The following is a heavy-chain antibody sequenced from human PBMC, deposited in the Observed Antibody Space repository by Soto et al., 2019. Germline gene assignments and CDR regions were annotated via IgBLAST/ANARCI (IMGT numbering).Heavy chain of an antibody. D-gene: IGHD4-17*01. Sequence: PWGSLRLSCAASGFTFTSYAMSWVRQAPGKGLDWVSVISGSGGSTYFADSVKGRFTISRDNAKNTLYLQMNSLRAEDTAVYYCAKVGYGDYDYYYYGMDVWGQGTTVTVSS. CDR1: GFTFTSYA. CDR2: ISGSGGST. CDR3: AKVGYGDYDYYYYGMDV. J-gene: IGHJ6*02. V-gene: IGHV3-23*01.